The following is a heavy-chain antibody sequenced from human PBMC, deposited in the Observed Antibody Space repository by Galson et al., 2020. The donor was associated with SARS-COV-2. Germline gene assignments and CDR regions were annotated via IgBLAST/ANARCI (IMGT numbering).Heavy chain of an antibody. D-gene: IGHD6-13*01. V-gene: IGHV3-23*02. J-gene: IGHJ6*02. CDR3: AKGDSRPSYYHDYFAMDV. CDR1: GFTFSNYA. Sequence: GESLKISCAASGFTFSNYAMSWVRQAPGKGLEWVSSIAGTNGRTYYGDSVKGRFTISRDNSKNTLYLQMNSLRADDTAVYYCAKGDSRPSYYHDYFAMDVWGQGTTVTVSS. CDR2: IAGTNGRT.